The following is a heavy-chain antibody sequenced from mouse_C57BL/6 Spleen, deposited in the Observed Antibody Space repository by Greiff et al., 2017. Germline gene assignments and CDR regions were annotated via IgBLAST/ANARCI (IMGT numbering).Heavy chain of an antibody. CDR3: ARAGDYYGSTWFAY. Sequence: QVHVKQSGAELVKPGASVKMSCKASGYTFTTYPIEWMKQNHGKSLEWIGNFHPYNDDTKYNEKFKGKATLTVEKSSSTVYLELSRLTSDDSAVYYCARAGDYYGSTWFAYWGQGTLVTVSA. CDR1: GYTFTTYP. J-gene: IGHJ3*01. D-gene: IGHD1-1*01. V-gene: IGHV1-47*01. CDR2: FHPYNDDT.